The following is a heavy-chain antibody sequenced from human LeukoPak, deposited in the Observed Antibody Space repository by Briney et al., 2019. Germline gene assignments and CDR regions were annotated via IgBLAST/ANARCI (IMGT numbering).Heavy chain of an antibody. CDR2: INWNGGST. CDR3: ATGKAYCYYYMDV. CDR1: GFTFDDYG. Sequence: PGGSLRLSCAASGFTFDDYGMSWVRQAPGKGLEWVSGINWNGGSTGYADSVKGRFTISRDNAKNSLYLQMNSLRAEDTALYYCATGKAYCYYYMDVWGKGTTVTVSS. V-gene: IGHV3-20*04. J-gene: IGHJ6*03.